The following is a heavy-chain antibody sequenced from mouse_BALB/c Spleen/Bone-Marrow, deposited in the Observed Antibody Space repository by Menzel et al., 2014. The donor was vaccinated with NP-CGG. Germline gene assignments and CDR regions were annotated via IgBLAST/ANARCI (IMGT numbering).Heavy chain of an antibody. CDR2: IDPANGNT. Sequence: EVQLQESGAVLVKPGASVKLSCTASGFNIKDTYMHWVKQRPEQGLEWIGRIDPANGNTKYDPKFQGKATITADTSSNTAYLQLSSLTSEDAAVYYCASYYYGSSLFAYWGQLTLVTVSA. V-gene: IGHV14-3*02. D-gene: IGHD1-1*01. J-gene: IGHJ3*01. CDR1: GFNIKDTY. CDR3: ASYYYGSSLFAY.